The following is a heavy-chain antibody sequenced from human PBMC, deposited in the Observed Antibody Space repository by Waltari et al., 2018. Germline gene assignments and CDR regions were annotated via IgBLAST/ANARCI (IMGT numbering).Heavy chain of an antibody. V-gene: IGHV4-39*01. D-gene: IGHD1-26*01. J-gene: IGHJ4*02. CDR3: ASERGGSYFDY. CDR1: GGSISSSSYY. Sequence: QLQLQESGPGLVKPSEPLSLTCTVSGGSISSSSYYWGWIRQPPGKGLEWIGSIYYSGSTYYNPSLKSRVTISVDTSKNQFSLKLSSVTAADTAVYYCASERGGSYFDYWGQGTLVTVSS. CDR2: IYYSGST.